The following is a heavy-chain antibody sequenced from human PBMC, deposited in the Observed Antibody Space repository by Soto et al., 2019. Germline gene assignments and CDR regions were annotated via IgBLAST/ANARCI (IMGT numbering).Heavy chain of an antibody. CDR2: IKPDGSEQ. D-gene: IGHD1-20*01. CDR3: ARGNWNYYYGFDV. Sequence: TGGSLRLSCAASGFTFSSYWMSWVRQAPGKGPEWVANIKPDGSEQYYVDSVKGRFTISRDNANNSLYLQMNSLRAEDTAVYFCARGNWNYYYGFDVWGQGTTVTVSS. V-gene: IGHV3-7*01. J-gene: IGHJ6*02. CDR1: GFTFSSYW.